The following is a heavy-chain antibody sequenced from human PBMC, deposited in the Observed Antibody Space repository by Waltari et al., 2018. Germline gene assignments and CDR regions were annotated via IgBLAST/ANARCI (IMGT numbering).Heavy chain of an antibody. D-gene: IGHD2-2*01. CDR1: GFTFSSYS. V-gene: IGHV3-48*04. CDR3: ASDHTPSVPEGY. Sequence: EVQLVESGGGLVQPGGSLRLSCAASGFTFSSYSMNWVRQAPGKGLEWVSYISSSSSTIYYADSVKGRFTISRDNAKNSLYLQMNSLRAEDTAVYYCASDHTPSVPEGYWGQGTLVTVSP. CDR2: ISSSSSTI. J-gene: IGHJ4*02.